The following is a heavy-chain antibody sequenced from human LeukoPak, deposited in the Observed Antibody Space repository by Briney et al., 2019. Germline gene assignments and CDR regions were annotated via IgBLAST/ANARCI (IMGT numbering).Heavy chain of an antibody. V-gene: IGHV3-7*03. CDR2: INQDGDEI. J-gene: IGHJ4*02. D-gene: IGHD3-16*02. Sequence: GGSLRLSCAASGFTFISYWMSWVRQAPGKGLEWVANINQDGDEIYYVDSVKGRFTFSRDNAKNSLYLQMNSLRAEDTAVYYCARWDALWDYVWGSYRYTDYWGQGTLVTVSS. CDR3: ARWDALWDYVWGSYRYTDY. CDR1: GFTFISYW.